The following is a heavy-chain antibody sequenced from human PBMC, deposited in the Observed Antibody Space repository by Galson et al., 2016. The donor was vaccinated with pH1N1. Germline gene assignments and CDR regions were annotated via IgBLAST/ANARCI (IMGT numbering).Heavy chain of an antibody. CDR3: ATAGVVISATGEF. V-gene: IGHV1-2*06. CDR2: MNPYSGAT. Sequence: SVKFSCKASGDTLRDPDAHWARQSPGQGLEWRGRMNPYSGATRTAQKFKGRVIMTRDTSIRTTYMNFTSLRYDDTAIYFCATAGVVISATGEFWGQGSLVTVSS. D-gene: IGHD2-15*01. CDR1: GDTLRDPD. J-gene: IGHJ4*02.